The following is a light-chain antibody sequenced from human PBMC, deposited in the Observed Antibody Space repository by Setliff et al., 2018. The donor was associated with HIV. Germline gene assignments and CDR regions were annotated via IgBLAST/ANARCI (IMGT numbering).Light chain of an antibody. Sequence: QSVLTQPASVSGSPGQSITISCTGTSSDVGLYNFVSWYQRHPGKVPKLIIYDVTNRPSGISHRFSGAKSGNTASLTISGLQADDEADYYCSSFRTSRKFVFGTGTKVTVL. CDR1: SSDVGLYNF. J-gene: IGLJ1*01. V-gene: IGLV2-14*01. CDR2: DVT. CDR3: SSFRTSRKFV.